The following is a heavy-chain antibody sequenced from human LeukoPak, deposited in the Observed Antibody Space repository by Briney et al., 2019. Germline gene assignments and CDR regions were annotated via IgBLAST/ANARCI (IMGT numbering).Heavy chain of an antibody. CDR2: ISGGFDNT. CDR3: ANAVAGLFDY. D-gene: IGHD6-19*01. Sequence: GGSLRLSCAASGFTFSTYAMRWFRQAPGKGLEWVSTISGGFDNTYYADSVKGRFTISRDNSKNTLYLQMNSVRAEDTAVYYCANAVAGLFDYWGRGTLVTVSS. V-gene: IGHV3-23*01. CDR1: GFTFSTYA. J-gene: IGHJ4*02.